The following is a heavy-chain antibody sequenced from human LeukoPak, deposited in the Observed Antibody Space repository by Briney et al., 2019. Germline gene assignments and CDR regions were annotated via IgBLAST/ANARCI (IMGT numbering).Heavy chain of an antibody. J-gene: IGHJ3*02. CDR2: IYSDGDT. CDR3: ASGPFTRIVGSFDI. Sequence: GGSLRLSCAASGLTVSANCMSWVRQTPGQGLEWVSSIYSDGDTCYTNSVKGRFTISRDNSKNRVCLQMNTLTAVDTARYYCASGPFTRIVGSFDIWGPGTLVTVSS. CDR1: GLTVSANC. D-gene: IGHD3-22*01. V-gene: IGHV3-53*01.